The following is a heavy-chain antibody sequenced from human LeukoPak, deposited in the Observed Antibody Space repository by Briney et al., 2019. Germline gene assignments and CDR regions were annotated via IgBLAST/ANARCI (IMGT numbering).Heavy chain of an antibody. CDR3: ARETTVTTGAFDI. Sequence: SETLSLTCAVYGGSFSGYYWSWIRQPPGKGLEWIGEINHSGSTNYNPSLKSRVTISADTSKNQFSLKLSSATAADTAVYYCARETTVTTGAFDIWGQGTMVTVSS. CDR1: GGSFSGYY. CDR2: INHSGST. J-gene: IGHJ3*02. V-gene: IGHV4-34*01. D-gene: IGHD4-17*01.